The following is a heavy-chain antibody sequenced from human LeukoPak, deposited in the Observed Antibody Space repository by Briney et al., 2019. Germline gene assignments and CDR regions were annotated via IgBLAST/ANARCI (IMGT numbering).Heavy chain of an antibody. J-gene: IGHJ4*02. Sequence: GGSLRLSCAASGFTFSSYVVSWVRQAPGKGPEWVSAISGTGGSTYYADSVKGRFTISRDNSKNTLYLQMNTLRAEDTAVYYCARVEGYCRGGSCYHFDSWGQGTLVTVSS. CDR3: ARVEGYCRGGSCYHFDS. CDR2: ISGTGGST. D-gene: IGHD2-15*01. V-gene: IGHV3-23*01. CDR1: GFTFSSYV.